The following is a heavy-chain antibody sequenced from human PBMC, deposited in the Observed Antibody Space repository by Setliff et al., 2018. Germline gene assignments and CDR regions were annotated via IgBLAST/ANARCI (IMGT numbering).Heavy chain of an antibody. V-gene: IGHV1-2*02. D-gene: IGHD3-10*01. J-gene: IGHJ4*02. CDR2: INPNSGGT. CDR1: AYSFTDYH. Sequence: EASVKVSCKTSAYSFTDYHIQWVRQAPGQGLEWMGWINPNSGGTKYSPKFQGRVAMTRDTSVTTAFLELSGLTYDDTAVYYCARLFQGYDYYKKFDSWGQGTLVTVSS. CDR3: ARLFQGYDYYKKFDS.